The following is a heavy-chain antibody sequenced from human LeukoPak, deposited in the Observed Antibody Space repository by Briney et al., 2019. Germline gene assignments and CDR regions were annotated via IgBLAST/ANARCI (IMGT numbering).Heavy chain of an antibody. D-gene: IGHD1-26*01. Sequence: SETLSLTCSVSGGSISSYYWSWIRQPPGKGLEWIGYIYYSGSTNYNPSLKSRVTISVDTSKNQFSLKLSSVTAADTAVYYCARERSGSYYDYWGQGTLVTVSS. CDR1: GGSISSYY. CDR3: ARERSGSYYDY. V-gene: IGHV4-59*12. CDR2: IYYSGST. J-gene: IGHJ4*02.